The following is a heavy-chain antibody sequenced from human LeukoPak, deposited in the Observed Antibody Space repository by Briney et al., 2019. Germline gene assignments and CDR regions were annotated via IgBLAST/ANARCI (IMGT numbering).Heavy chain of an antibody. Sequence: PGGSLRLSCAASGFTFSSYEMNWVRQAPGKGLECVSYISSSGSTIYYADSVKGRFTISRDNAKNSLYLQMNSLRAEDTAVYYCARIAAAGSHFDYWGQGTLVTVSS. CDR1: GFTFSSYE. J-gene: IGHJ4*02. CDR3: ARIAAAGSHFDY. D-gene: IGHD6-13*01. V-gene: IGHV3-48*03. CDR2: ISSSGSTI.